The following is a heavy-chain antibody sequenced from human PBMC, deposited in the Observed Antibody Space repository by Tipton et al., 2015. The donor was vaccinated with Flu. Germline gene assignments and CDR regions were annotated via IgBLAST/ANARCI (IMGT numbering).Heavy chain of an antibody. D-gene: IGHD2-21*01. CDR2: LYHNGDT. CDR3: ARRSCGGGVCYMGSGGMDV. J-gene: IGHJ6*02. V-gene: IGHV4-38-2*02. Sequence: TLSLTCTVSQYSISSSDYWGWIRKPPGRGLQWIGMLYHNGDTYHNPSFRSRATMSADTSKNQFSLKMSSVTAADTAVYYCARRSCGGGVCYMGSGGMDVWGQGTSVTVSS. CDR1: QYSISSSDY.